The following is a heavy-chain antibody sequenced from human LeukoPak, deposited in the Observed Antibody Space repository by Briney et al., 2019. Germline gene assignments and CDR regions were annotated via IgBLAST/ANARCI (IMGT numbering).Heavy chain of an antibody. D-gene: IGHD5-18*01. CDR3: ARVGRYSYAHNS. Sequence: PGRSLRLSCAASGFTFRDYSDYWRSWVRQAPGKGLEWVANIKQDGSEKYYVDSVKGRFTISRDNAKNSLFLQMNRLRAEDTAVYYCARVGRYSYAHNSWGQGTLVTVSS. V-gene: IGHV3-7*01. J-gene: IGHJ4*02. CDR2: IKQDGSEK. CDR1: GFTFRDYSDYW.